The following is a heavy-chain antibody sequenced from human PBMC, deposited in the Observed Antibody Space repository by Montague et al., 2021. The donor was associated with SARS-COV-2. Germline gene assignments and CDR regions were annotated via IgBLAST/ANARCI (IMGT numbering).Heavy chain of an antibody. J-gene: IGHJ6*02. CDR2: TYYRSEWYM. D-gene: IGHD3-3*01. CDR3: ARVEYYGFWSGQYDTRYYFYGMDV. V-gene: IGHV6-1*01. Sequence: CAISGDSVSRDSVAWNWIRQYPSRGLEWLGRTYYRSEWYMDYALSLNSRMTINPDTSKNEFSLHLNSVTPDDTAVYYCARVEYYGFWSGQYDTRYYFYGMDVWGQGTTVTVSS. CDR1: GDSVSRDSVA.